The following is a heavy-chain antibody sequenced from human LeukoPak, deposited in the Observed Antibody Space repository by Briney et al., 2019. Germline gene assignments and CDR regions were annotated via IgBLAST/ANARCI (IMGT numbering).Heavy chain of an antibody. V-gene: IGHV3-7*03. CDR3: ARGRDYGDSGDY. CDR1: GFPFSSYW. J-gene: IGHJ4*02. Sequence: QAGGSLRLSCVASGFPFSSYWMTWVRQAPGKGLEWVANIKQDGSEKHYVDSVKGRFTISGDNAKNSLYLQMNSLRAEDTAVYYCARGRDYGDSGDYWGQGTLVTVSS. D-gene: IGHD4-17*01. CDR2: IKQDGSEK.